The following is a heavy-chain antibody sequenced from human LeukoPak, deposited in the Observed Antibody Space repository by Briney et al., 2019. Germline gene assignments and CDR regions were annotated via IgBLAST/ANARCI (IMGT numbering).Heavy chain of an antibody. V-gene: IGHV1-2*02. CDR3: ARDRNTAMGPYYYYYMDV. CDR2: INPNSGGT. D-gene: IGHD5-18*01. Sequence: ASVKVSCKASGYTFTGYDINWVRQATGQGLEWMGWINPNSGGTNYAQKFQGRVTMTRDTSISTAYMELSRLRSDDTAVYYCARDRNTAMGPYYYYYMDVWGKGTTVTISS. CDR1: GYTFTGYD. J-gene: IGHJ6*03.